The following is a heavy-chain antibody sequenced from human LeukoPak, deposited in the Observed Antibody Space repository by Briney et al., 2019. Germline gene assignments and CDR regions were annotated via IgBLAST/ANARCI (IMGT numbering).Heavy chain of an antibody. J-gene: IGHJ5*02. CDR2: IIPILGIA. D-gene: IGHD6-13*01. V-gene: IGHV1-69*10. CDR1: GGTFSSYA. Sequence: SVTVSCKASGGTFSSYAISWVRQAPGQGLEWMGRIIPILGIANYAQKFQGRVTITADKSTSTAYMELSSLRSEDTAVYYCARDPLQQLVVFRGYNWFDPWGQGTLVTVSS. CDR3: ARDPLQQLVVFRGYNWFDP.